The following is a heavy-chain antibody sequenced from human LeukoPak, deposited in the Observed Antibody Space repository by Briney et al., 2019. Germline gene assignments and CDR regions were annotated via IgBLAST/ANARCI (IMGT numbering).Heavy chain of an antibody. CDR2: IWYDGSNK. J-gene: IGHJ4*02. CDR1: GFTFSSFG. CDR3: AKGKYVWGSYRYLTIDY. V-gene: IGHV3-30*02. D-gene: IGHD3-16*02. Sequence: GGSLRLSCAASGFTFSSFGMHWVRQAPGKGLEWVSLIWYDGSNKYYADSVKGRFTISRDNSKNTLYLQMDSLRAEDTAVYYCAKGKYVWGSYRYLTIDYWGQGTLVTGSS.